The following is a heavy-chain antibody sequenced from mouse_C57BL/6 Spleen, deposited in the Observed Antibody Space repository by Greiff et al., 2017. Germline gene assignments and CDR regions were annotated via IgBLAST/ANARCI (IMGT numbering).Heavy chain of an antibody. CDR2: INPNNGDT. V-gene: IGHV1-22*01. CDR3: ARYYGYDFDY. J-gene: IGHJ2*01. Sequence: EVQLQQSGAELVKPGASVKLSCKASGYTFTDYNMHWVKQSHGKSLEWIGYINPNNGDTSYNQKFKGKATLTVDKSSSTAYMELRSLTSEDSAVYYCARYYGYDFDYWGQGTTLTVSA. CDR1: GYTFTDYN. D-gene: IGHD2-2*01.